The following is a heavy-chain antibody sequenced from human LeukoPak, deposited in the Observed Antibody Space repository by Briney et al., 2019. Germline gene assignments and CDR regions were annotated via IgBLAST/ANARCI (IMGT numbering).Heavy chain of an antibody. CDR3: ARDKIVGATYFDY. D-gene: IGHD1-26*01. Sequence: GGSLRLSCAASGFTFSSYSMNWVRQAPGKGLEWVSSISSSSSYIYYADSVKGRFTISRDNAKNSLYLQMNSLRAEDTAVYYCARDKIVGATYFDYWGQGTLVTVSS. CDR1: GFTFSSYS. V-gene: IGHV3-21*01. CDR2: ISSSSSYI. J-gene: IGHJ4*02.